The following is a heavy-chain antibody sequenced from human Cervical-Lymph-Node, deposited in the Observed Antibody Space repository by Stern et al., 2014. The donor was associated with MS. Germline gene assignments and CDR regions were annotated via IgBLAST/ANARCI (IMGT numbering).Heavy chain of an antibody. CDR3: ARDGDIVATDLGY. CDR2: IIPIFGTA. V-gene: IGHV1-69*01. J-gene: IGHJ4*02. CDR1: GGTFSSYA. Sequence: VQLLESGAEVKKPGSSVKDSCKASGGTFSSYAISWVRQAPGQGLEWMGGIIPIFGTANYAQKFQGRVTITADESTSTAYMELSSLRSEDTAVYYCARDGDIVATDLGYWGQGTLVTVSS. D-gene: IGHD5-12*01.